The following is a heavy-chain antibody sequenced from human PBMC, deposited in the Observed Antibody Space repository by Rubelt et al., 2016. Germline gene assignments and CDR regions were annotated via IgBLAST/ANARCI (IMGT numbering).Heavy chain of an antibody. CDR1: GGSISSYS. Sequence: QLHLQESGPGLVKPSETLSLNCTVSGGSISSYSWSWIRQPPGKGLEWIGNIHHSGSTNYNPSLKSRVPISLETSKNQCSLKLSSVTAADTAVYYCARDRGREGDFDYWGQGTLVTVSS. V-gene: IGHV4-59*01. J-gene: IGHJ4*02. CDR3: ARDRGREGDFDY. D-gene: IGHD1-26*01. CDR2: IHHSGST.